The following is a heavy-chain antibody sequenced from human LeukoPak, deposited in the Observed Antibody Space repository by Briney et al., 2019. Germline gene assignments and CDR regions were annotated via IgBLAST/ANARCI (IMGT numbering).Heavy chain of an antibody. J-gene: IGHJ1*01. V-gene: IGHV3-23*01. D-gene: IGHD1-26*01. CDR3: AKKVVVGATSPYSDFQD. CDR1: GFTFSSYA. CDR2: ISGSGVTT. Sequence: GGSLRLSCVASGFTFSSYAMSWVRQAPGKGLEWVSAISGSGVTTHYAGSVKGRFSIARDNSKNTLYLQMNSLRAEDTALYYCAKKVVVGATSPYSDFQDWGQGTLVTVSS.